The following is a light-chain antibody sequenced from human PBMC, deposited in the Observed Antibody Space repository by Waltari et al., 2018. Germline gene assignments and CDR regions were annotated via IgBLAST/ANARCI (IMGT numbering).Light chain of an antibody. V-gene: IGLV1-51*01. CDR2: DKN. Sequence: QSVLTQPPAVSAAPGQKGTISCSGSSSNIGKNYVSWYPQLPATAPKHLLYDKNERPSGIPHRFSVSKSGTAATLGITGLQTGDEADYYCATWDVSLTAWVFGGGTKLTVL. J-gene: IGLJ3*02. CDR3: ATWDVSLTAWV. CDR1: SSNIGKNY.